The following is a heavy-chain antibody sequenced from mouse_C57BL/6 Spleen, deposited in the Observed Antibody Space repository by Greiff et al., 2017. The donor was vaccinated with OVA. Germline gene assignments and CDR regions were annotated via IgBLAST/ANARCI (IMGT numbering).Heavy chain of an antibody. D-gene: IGHD4-1*01. V-gene: IGHV1-74*01. CDR1: GYTFTSYW. J-gene: IGHJ4*01. Sequence: QVQLKQPGAELVKPGASVKVSCKASGYTFTSYWMHWVKQRPGQGLEWIGRIHPSDSDTNYNQKFKGKATLTVDKSSSTAYMQLSSLTSEDSAVYYCAIRTGTGAMDYWGQGTSVTVSS. CDR2: IHPSDSDT. CDR3: AIRTGTGAMDY.